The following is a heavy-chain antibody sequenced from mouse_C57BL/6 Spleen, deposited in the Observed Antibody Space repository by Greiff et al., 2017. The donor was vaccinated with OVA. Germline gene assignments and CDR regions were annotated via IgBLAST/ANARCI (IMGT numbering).Heavy chain of an antibody. Sequence: VQLQQSGAELVKPGASVKLSCTASGFNIKDYYMHWVKQRTEQGLEWIGRIDPEDGETKYAPKFQGKATITADTSSNTAYLQLSSLTSEDTAVYYCARDSSVYQYYFDYWGQGTTLTVSS. CDR2: IDPEDGET. V-gene: IGHV14-2*01. CDR3: ARDSSVYQYYFDY. CDR1: GFNIKDYY. J-gene: IGHJ2*01. D-gene: IGHD3-2*02.